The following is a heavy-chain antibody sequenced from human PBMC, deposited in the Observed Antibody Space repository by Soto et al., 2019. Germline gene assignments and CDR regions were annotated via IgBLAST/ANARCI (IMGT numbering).Heavy chain of an antibody. CDR1: RITLHKLS. Sequence: ASRKVSFKVSRITLHKLSMHLVRQAPGKGLEWVGGFDLEDGETIYAQKFQGRVTMTEDTSTDTAYMELSSLRSEDTAVYYCARSIVVVTALDYWGQGTLVTVSS. V-gene: IGHV1-24*01. CDR2: FDLEDGET. D-gene: IGHD2-21*02. CDR3: ARSIVVVTALDY. J-gene: IGHJ4*02.